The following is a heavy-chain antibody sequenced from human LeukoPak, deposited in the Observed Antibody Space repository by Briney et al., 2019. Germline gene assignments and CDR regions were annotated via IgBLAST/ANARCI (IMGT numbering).Heavy chain of an antibody. D-gene: IGHD1-26*01. J-gene: IGHJ4*02. CDR2: FDAEEGEA. CDR1: GYTLTELS. CDR3: ATGLVVGAIIRGFDY. Sequence: ASVKVSCKVSGYTLTELSMHWVRQAPGKGLEWRGGFDAEEGEAIYAQKFQGRVTMTEATSTDTAYMELSSLRSEDTAVYYCATGLVVGAIIRGFDYWAREPWSPSPQ. V-gene: IGHV1-24*01.